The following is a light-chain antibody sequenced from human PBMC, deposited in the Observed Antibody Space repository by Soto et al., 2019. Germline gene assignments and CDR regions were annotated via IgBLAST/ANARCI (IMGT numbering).Light chain of an antibody. CDR3: QQANRFPLT. CDR2: ATS. Sequence: DIQMTQSPSFLSASVGDRVTITCRASQGVSTFLVWYQQKQGRAPKLLIYATSNLQSGVPSRFSGSGSGTDFTLTISNLQSEDFATYYCQQANRFPLTLGRGTKVEIK. CDR1: QGVSTF. V-gene: IGKV1-12*01. J-gene: IGKJ4*01.